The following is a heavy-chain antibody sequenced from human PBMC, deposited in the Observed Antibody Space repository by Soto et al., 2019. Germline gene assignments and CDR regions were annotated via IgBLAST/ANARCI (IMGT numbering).Heavy chain of an antibody. CDR1: GFTFSDYT. CDR3: ARRVEGYFDY. J-gene: IGHJ4*02. CDR2: ILADFNT. V-gene: IGHV3-23*03. Sequence: EVQLLESGGGLVQPGGSLTLSCAASGFTFSDYTMTWVRQAPGTVLECISVILADFNTYYAGSVRGRFTISRDTSKNTLYLQMDSLRAEDTAVYYCARRVEGYFDYWGQGARVTVSS.